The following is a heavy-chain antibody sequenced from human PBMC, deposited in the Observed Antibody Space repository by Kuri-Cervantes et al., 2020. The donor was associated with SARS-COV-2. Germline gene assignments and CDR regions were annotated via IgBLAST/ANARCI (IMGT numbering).Heavy chain of an antibody. CDR3: AREEGVYSSSWYWFDP. CDR1: GGSISSHY. Sequence: GSLRLSCTVSGGSISSHYWSWIRQPPGKGLEWIGYIYYSGSTNYNPSLKSRVTISVDASKNQFSLKLTSVTAADTAVYYCAREEGVYSSSWYWFDPWGQGTLVTVSS. D-gene: IGHD6-13*01. V-gene: IGHV4-59*11. CDR2: IYYSGST. J-gene: IGHJ5*02.